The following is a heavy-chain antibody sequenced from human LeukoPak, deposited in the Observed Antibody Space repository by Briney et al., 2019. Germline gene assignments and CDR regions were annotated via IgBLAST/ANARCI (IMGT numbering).Heavy chain of an antibody. V-gene: IGHV3-23*01. D-gene: IGHD3-3*01. J-gene: IGHJ4*02. CDR1: GFTFSSYA. CDR2: ISGSGGST. CDR3: ARSDFWSGYYTLYYFDY. Sequence: TGGSLRLSCAASGFTFSSYAMSWVRQAPGKGLEWVSAISGSGGSTYYADSVKGRFTISRDNSKNTLYLQMNSLRAEDTAVYYCARSDFWSGYYTLYYFDYWGQGTLVTVSS.